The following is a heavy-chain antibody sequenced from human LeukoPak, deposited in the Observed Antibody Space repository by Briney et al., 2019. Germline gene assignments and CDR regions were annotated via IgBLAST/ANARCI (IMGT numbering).Heavy chain of an antibody. CDR2: INPNSGGT. J-gene: IGHJ4*02. CDR1: GYTFTGYY. V-gene: IGHV1-2*02. CDR3: SRGSRGVTMVRGVIIIFDY. D-gene: IGHD3-10*01. Sequence: GASVKVSCEASGYTFTGYYMHWVRQAPGQGLEWMGWINPNSGGTNYAQKFQGRVTMTRDKSISTAYMELSRLRSDETAVYYCSRGSRGVTMVRGVIIIFDYWGQGTLVTVSS.